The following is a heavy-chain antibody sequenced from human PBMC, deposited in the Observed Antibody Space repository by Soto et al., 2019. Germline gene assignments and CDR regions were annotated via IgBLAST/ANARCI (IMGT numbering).Heavy chain of an antibody. V-gene: IGHV1-18*01. CDR2: ISAYSGKI. CDR3: ARETIPQMYYDGTDV. Sequence: QVQLVQSGAEVREPGASVKVSCKASGYTFTNYGISWLRQAPGQGLEWIGWISAYSGKIDYAQKVQGRITMTTETSTSTAFMELRSLRSDDTAVYYCARETIPQMYYDGTDVWGQGTTVIVSS. CDR1: GYTFTNYG. D-gene: IGHD3-16*01. J-gene: IGHJ6*02.